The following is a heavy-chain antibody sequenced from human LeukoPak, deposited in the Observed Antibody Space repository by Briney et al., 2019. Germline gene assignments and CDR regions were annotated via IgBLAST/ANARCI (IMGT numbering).Heavy chain of an antibody. V-gene: IGHV1-18*01. J-gene: IGHJ4*02. CDR2: ISAYSGAT. D-gene: IGHD1-14*01. CDR1: GFTFTSYG. CDR3: ARSAELDY. Sequence: ASVKVSCKASGFTFTSYGIHWVRQAPGQGLEWMGWISAYSGATNYAQKFQARVTMTTDTSTSTAYMELRSLRSDDTAVYYCARSAELDYWGQGTLVTVSS.